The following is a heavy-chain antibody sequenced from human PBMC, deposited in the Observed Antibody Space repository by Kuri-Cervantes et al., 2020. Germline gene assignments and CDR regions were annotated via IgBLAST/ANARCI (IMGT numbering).Heavy chain of an antibody. CDR1: GFTFSTYA. Sequence: GGSLRLSCAASGFTFSTYAMSWVRQGPGKGLEWVSGISATGGDTYYADSVKGRFTISRDNSKNTLYLQMNSLRSDDTAVYYCARGYSTLGVDYWGQGTLVTVSS. V-gene: IGHV3-23*01. CDR3: ARGYSTLGVDY. CDR2: ISATGGDT. J-gene: IGHJ4*02. D-gene: IGHD6-13*01.